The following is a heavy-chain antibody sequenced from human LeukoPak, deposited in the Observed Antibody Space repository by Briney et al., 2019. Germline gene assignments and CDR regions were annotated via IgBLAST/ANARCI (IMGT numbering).Heavy chain of an antibody. J-gene: IGHJ4*02. CDR3: ARGREIHGGSDTKLDDY. Sequence: AASVKVSCKASGYSFTDYYMHWVRQAPGQGLECIGWISPRSGDTSYAQKFQGRVTMTRDTSINTVDMDPSGLTSDDTAVFYCARGREIHGGSDTKLDDYWGQGTLVTVSS. D-gene: IGHD3-10*01. V-gene: IGHV1-2*02. CDR1: GYSFTDYY. CDR2: ISPRSGDT.